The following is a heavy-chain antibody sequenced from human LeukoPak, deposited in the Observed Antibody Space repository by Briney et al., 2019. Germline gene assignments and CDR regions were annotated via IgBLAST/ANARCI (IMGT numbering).Heavy chain of an antibody. J-gene: IGHJ6*04. CDR2: ISYDGSNK. CDR1: GFTFSSYG. CDR3: AKDGTDYYYYGMDV. Sequence: PGGSLRLSCAASGFTFSSYGMHWVRQAPGKGLEWVAVISYDGSNKYYADSVKGRFTISRDNSKNTLYLQMNSLRAEDTAVYYCAKDGTDYYYYGMDVWGKGTTVTVSS. D-gene: IGHD1-1*01. V-gene: IGHV3-30*18.